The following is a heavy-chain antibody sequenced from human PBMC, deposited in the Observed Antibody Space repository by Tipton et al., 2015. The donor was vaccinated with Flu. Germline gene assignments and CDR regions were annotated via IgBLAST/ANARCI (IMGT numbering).Heavy chain of an antibody. V-gene: IGHV3-48*03. J-gene: IGHJ2*01. CDR1: GFIFSNFE. CDR2: ISSRDSTK. CDR3: ARGGGGCYYDL. D-gene: IGHD2-15*01. Sequence: SLRLSCVASGFIFSNFEMNWVRQAPGKGLEWISYISSRDSTKHYADSVKGRFIITRDNAKNSLYLQMNSLRVEDTAVYYCARGGGGCYYDLWGRGTRVTVSS.